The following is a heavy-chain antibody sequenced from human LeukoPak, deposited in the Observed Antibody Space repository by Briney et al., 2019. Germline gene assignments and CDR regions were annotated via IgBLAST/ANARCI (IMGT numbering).Heavy chain of an antibody. CDR2: IYSDESLI. CDR1: GYSFSKYW. V-gene: IGHV5-51*01. CDR3: GRYGLSGNGYTSYFYYGMDF. J-gene: IGHJ6*02. D-gene: IGHD5-24*01. Sequence: GESLKISCTTSGYSFSKYWIGWVRQTPGKGLEWMGFIYSDESLIRYSPSFEGQVTISADNSISTAYLQWSSLKASGTAMYYCGRYGLSGNGYTSYFYYGMDFWGQGTAVTVSS.